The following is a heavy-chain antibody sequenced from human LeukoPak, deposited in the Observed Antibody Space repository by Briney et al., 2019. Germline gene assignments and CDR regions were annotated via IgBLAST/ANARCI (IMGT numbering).Heavy chain of an antibody. J-gene: IGHJ6*02. CDR2: ISGSGGST. CDR1: GFTFSSYA. CDR3: EKARATMVRGVIRDYYYYGMDV. Sequence: GGSLRLSCAASGFTFSSYAMSWVRQAPGKGLEWVSAISGSGGSTYYADSVKGRFTIPRDNSKNTLYLQMNSLRAEDTAVYYCEKARATMVRGVIRDYYYYGMDVWGQGTTVTVSS. V-gene: IGHV3-23*01. D-gene: IGHD3-10*01.